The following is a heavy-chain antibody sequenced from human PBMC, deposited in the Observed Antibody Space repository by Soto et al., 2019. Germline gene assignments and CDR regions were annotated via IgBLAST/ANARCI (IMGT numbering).Heavy chain of an antibody. V-gene: IGHV2-5*02. CDR2: IYWDDDK. J-gene: IGHJ4*02. CDR1: GFSLSISGEA. Sequence: QITLKEFGSTLVKPTQTLTLTCTFSGFSLSISGEALGWIRQPPGKALEWLALIYWDDDKRYSPSLKDRPTITKDTSKTQVVLTVTNMDPVDTATYYCAHRKYNNAGDYWGQGTLVTVSS. CDR3: AHRKYNNAGDY. D-gene: IGHD3-10*01.